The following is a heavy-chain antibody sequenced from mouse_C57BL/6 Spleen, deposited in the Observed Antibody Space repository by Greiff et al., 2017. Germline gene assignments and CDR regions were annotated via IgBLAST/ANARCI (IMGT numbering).Heavy chain of an antibody. J-gene: IGHJ1*03. CDR3: ASRYFDV. Sequence: QVQLQQPGAELVKPGASVQMSCKASGNTFTSYWITWVKQRPGQGLEWIGDIYPGSGSTNYNEKFKSKATLTVDTSASTAYMQRSSLTSEDSAVYYWASRYFDVWGTGTTVTVSS. CDR1: GNTFTSYW. CDR2: IYPGSGST. V-gene: IGHV1-55*01.